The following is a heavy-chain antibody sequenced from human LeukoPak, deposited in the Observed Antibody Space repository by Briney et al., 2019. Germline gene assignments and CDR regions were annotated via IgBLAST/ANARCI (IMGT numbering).Heavy chain of an antibody. D-gene: IGHD2-15*01. CDR1: GFTFSSYS. J-gene: IGHJ3*02. Sequence: TGGSLRLSCAASGFTFSSYSMNWVRQAPGKGLEWVSSISSSSSYIYYADSVKGRLTISRDNANTSLYLQMNSLRAEDTAVYYCARDRQDIVVVVAATVDAFDIWGQGTMVTVSS. CDR3: ARDRQDIVVVVAATVDAFDI. CDR2: ISSSSSYI. V-gene: IGHV3-21*01.